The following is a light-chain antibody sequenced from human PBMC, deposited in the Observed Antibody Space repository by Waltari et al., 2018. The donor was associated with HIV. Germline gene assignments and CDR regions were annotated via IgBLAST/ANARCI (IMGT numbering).Light chain of an antibody. CDR3: ASYTANDTVM. CDR2: KVD. V-gene: IGLV2-14*01. CDR1: DSDFGFYNF. J-gene: IGLJ3*02. Sequence: SGLTQPASVSGFPGQSITISCTGADSDFGFYNFASWYHQHPGKVPKVILSKVDSRASGVSDRFSGSKSGNTASLTISGLRTEDEGVYFCASYTANDTVMFAGGTTVTVL.